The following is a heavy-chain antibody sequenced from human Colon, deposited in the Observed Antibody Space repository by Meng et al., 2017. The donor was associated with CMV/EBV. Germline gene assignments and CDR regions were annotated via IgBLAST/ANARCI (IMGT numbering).Heavy chain of an antibody. V-gene: IGHV3-74*01. Sequence: GESLKISCAASGFTFRTSWMHWVRQAPGKGLVWVSRINSDGSSISYADFVKGRFTISRDNAKNMVYLQMNNVTADDTALYYCAREVFSTSSFDFWGQGTLVTVSS. CDR2: INSDGSSI. CDR1: GFTFRTSW. J-gene: IGHJ4*02. CDR3: AREVFSTSSFDF. D-gene: IGHD3/OR15-3a*01.